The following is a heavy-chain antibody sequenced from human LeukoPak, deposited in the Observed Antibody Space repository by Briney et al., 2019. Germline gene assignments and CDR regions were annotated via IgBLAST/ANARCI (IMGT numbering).Heavy chain of an antibody. CDR2: ISSSSSYI. Sequence: GGSLRLSCAASGFTFSSYSMNWVRQAPGKGLEWVSSISSSSSYIYYADSVKGRFTISRDNAKNSLYLQMNSLRAEDTAVYYCASATRSLHWPPGLRWGQGTLVTVSS. V-gene: IGHV3-21*01. CDR3: ASATRSLHWPPGLR. J-gene: IGHJ4*02. D-gene: IGHD5-12*01. CDR1: GFTFSSYS.